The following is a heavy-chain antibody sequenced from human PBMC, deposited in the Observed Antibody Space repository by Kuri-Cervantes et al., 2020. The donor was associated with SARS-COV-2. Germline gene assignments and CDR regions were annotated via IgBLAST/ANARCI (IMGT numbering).Heavy chain of an antibody. CDR2: IYYSGST. CDR1: GGSISSYY. Sequence: SETLSLTCTVSGGSISSYYWSWIRQPPGKGLEWIGYIYYSGSTNYNPSLKSRVTISVDTSKNQFSLKLSSVTAADTAVYYCARAYDYAPTNFDYWGQGTLVTVSS. D-gene: IGHD3-16*01. CDR3: ARAYDYAPTNFDY. V-gene: IGHV4-59*12. J-gene: IGHJ4*02.